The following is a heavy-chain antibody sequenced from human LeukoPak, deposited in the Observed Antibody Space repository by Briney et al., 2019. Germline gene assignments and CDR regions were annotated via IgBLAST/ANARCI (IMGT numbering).Heavy chain of an antibody. CDR3: AVALGYYFDY. J-gene: IGHJ4*02. V-gene: IGHV4-39*07. CDR2: TYYSGST. D-gene: IGHD3-16*01. CDR1: GGSISSSSYY. Sequence: SETLSLTCTVSGGSISSSSYYWGWIRQPPGKGLEWIGSTYYSGSTYYNPSLKSRVTISVDTSKNQFSLKLSSVTAADTAVYYCAVALGYYFDYWGQGTLVTVSS.